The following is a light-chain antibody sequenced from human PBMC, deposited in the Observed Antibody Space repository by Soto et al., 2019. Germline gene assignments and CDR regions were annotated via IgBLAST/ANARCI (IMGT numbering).Light chain of an antibody. CDR2: DAS. CDR3: KQSSSTPN. J-gene: IGKJ5*01. Sequence: DIQMTHSPSTLSASVLYIVTITFRSSQSLNNDLAWYQQKPGKAPNLLIYDASTLERGVPSRFSGTGSGKEFTLAINSLQPDDFATYYCKQSSSTPNFGQGTRLEIK. CDR1: QSLNND. V-gene: IGKV1-5*01.